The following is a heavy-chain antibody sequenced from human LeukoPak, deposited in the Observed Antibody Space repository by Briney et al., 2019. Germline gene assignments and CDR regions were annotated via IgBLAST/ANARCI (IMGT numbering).Heavy chain of an antibody. J-gene: IGHJ6*02. CDR1: GYMFTSYW. Sequence: GESLKISCKGSGYMFTSYWIGWVRQMPGKGLEWMGIINPDDSDTRYSPSFQGQATISADKSISTAYLRWSSLKASDTAMYYCARQLELQNYYGMDVWGQGTTVTVSS. CDR2: INPDDSDT. V-gene: IGHV5-51*01. D-gene: IGHD1-7*01. CDR3: ARQLELQNYYGMDV.